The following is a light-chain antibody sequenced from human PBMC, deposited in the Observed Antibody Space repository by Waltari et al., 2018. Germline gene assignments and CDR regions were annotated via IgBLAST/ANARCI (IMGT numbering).Light chain of an antibody. Sequence: QSALTQPRSVSGSPGQSVTISCTGTSNAVGGYNSVSWYQQHPGKAPKLMISDVTKRPSGVPDRFSGSKSGNTASLTISGLQAEDEADYYCCSYAGGSLYVFGAGTKVSVL. CDR1: SNAVGGYNS. CDR2: DVT. V-gene: IGLV2-11*01. J-gene: IGLJ1*01. CDR3: CSYAGGSLYV.